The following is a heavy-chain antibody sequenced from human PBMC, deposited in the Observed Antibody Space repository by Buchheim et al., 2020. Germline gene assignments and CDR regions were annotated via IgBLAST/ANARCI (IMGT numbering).Heavy chain of an antibody. CDR3: ARSRDCTNGVCYFSYYYGMDV. CDR1: GGTFSSYA. V-gene: IGHV1-69*04. Sequence: QVQLVQSGAEVKKPGSSVKVSCKASGGTFSSYAISWVRQAPGQGLEWMGRIIPILGIANYAQKFQGRVTITADKSPSTAYMELSSLRSEDTAVYYCARSRDCTNGVCYFSYYYGMDVWGQGTT. J-gene: IGHJ6*02. CDR2: IIPILGIA. D-gene: IGHD2-8*01.